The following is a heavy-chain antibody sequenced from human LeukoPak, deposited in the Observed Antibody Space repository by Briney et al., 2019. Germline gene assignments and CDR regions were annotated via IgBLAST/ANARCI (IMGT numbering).Heavy chain of an antibody. J-gene: IGHJ4*02. CDR1: GGSISSGDCY. CDR2: IYYSGST. Sequence: SQTLSLTCTVSGGSISSGDCYWSWIRQPPGKGLEWIGYIYYSGSTYYNPSLKSRVTISVDTSKNQFSLKLSSVTAADTAVYYCARGVGEASIVKVGATQLDYWGQGTLVTVSS. V-gene: IGHV4-30-4*08. D-gene: IGHD1-26*01. CDR3: ARGVGEASIVKVGATQLDY.